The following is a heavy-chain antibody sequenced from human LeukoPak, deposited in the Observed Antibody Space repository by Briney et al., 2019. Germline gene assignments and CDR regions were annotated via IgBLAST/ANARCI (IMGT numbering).Heavy chain of an antibody. D-gene: IGHD1-14*01. CDR3: ARVGPWVNPDYYYYYMDV. J-gene: IGHJ6*03. CDR1: GFTFNIYS. V-gene: IGHV3-48*01. Sequence: GGSLRLSCAASGFTFNIYSMNWVRQAPGKGLEWVSYISSSSSTIYYADSVKGRFTISRDNAKNSLYLQMNSLRAEDTAVYYCARVGPWVNPDYYYYYMDVWGKGTTVTVSS. CDR2: ISSSSSTI.